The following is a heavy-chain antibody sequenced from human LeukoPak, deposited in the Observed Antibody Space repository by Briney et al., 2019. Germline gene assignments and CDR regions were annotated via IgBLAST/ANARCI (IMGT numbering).Heavy chain of an antibody. CDR2: IYYSGST. V-gene: IGHV4-39*01. J-gene: IGHJ5*02. CDR3: AILGTGSS. CDR1: GGSISRSSYY. Sequence: SETLSPTCTVSGGSISRSSYYWGWIRQPPGKGLEWIATIYYSGSTYYNPSLKSRVTISADTSKNQFSLKLSSVTAADTAVYYCAILGTGSSWGQGTLVTVSS. D-gene: IGHD3-10*01.